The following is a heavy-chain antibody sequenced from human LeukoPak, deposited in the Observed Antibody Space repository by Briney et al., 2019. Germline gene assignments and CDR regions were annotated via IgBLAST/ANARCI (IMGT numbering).Heavy chain of an antibody. CDR1: GFTSTNYA. Sequence: EGSLRLSCAASGFTSTNYAMNWVRQAPGKGLEWVSILIGSSGSTDYADSVKGRFTISRDTSKNTLFLQMNSLRAEDTAIYYCAKGAYDYIEMGYFDSWGRGTLVTVSS. CDR2: LIGSSGST. CDR3: AKGAYDYIEMGYFDS. V-gene: IGHV3-23*01. D-gene: IGHD5-12*01. J-gene: IGHJ4*02.